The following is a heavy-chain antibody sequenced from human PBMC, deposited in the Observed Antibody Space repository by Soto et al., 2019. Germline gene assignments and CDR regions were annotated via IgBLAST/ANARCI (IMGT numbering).Heavy chain of an antibody. V-gene: IGHV3-23*01. CDR2: ISGSGGST. CDR1: GFTFSSYA. D-gene: IGHD3-10*01. J-gene: IGHJ4*02. Sequence: GGSLRLSCAASGFTFSSYAMSWVRQAPGKGLEWVSAISGSGGSTYYADSVKGRFTISRDNSKNTLYLQMNSLRAGDTAVYYCAKGKHLYGSGSPFDYWGQGTLVTVSS. CDR3: AKGKHLYGSGSPFDY.